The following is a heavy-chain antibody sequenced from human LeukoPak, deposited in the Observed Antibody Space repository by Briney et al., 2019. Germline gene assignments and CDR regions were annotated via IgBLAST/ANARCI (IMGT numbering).Heavy chain of an antibody. J-gene: IGHJ6*03. Sequence: GRSLRLSCAASGFTFSSYAMHWVRQAPGKGLEYVSAISSNGGSTYYANSVKGRFTISRDNSKNTLYLQMGSLRAEDMAVYYCARDGEINCSGGSCYSYYYYYYMDVWGKGTTVTVSS. D-gene: IGHD2-15*01. CDR1: GFTFSSYA. CDR2: ISSNGGST. V-gene: IGHV3-64*01. CDR3: ARDGEINCSGGSCYSYYYYYYMDV.